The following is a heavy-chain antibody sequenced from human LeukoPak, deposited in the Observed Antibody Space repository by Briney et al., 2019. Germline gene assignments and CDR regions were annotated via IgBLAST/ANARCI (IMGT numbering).Heavy chain of an antibody. Sequence: SETLSLTCTVSGGSMSSYYWSWIRQPPGKGLEWIGNIYYSGSTNYNPSLKSRVTISVDTSKNQFTLKLSSVTAADTAVYYCARVGHYYDSSGYFGLWFDPWGQGTLVTVSS. J-gene: IGHJ5*02. CDR1: GGSMSSYY. CDR2: IYYSGST. CDR3: ARVGHYYDSSGYFGLWFDP. D-gene: IGHD3-22*01. V-gene: IGHV4-59*01.